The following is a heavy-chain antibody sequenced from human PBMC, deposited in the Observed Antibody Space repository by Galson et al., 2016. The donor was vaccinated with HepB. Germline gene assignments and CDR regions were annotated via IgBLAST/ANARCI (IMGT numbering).Heavy chain of an antibody. CDR3: ARSGGSWSDYYFDY. CDR2: IYYSGST. CDR1: GGSISSSSYY. J-gene: IGHJ4*02. V-gene: IGHV4-39*01. D-gene: IGHD6-13*01. Sequence: SETLSLTCTVSGGSISSSSYYWGWIRQPPGKGLQWIGTIYYSGSTYYNPSLKSRVTISVDTSKNQFSLKLTSVTAADTAVYYCARSGGSWSDYYFDYWGQGTLVTVSS.